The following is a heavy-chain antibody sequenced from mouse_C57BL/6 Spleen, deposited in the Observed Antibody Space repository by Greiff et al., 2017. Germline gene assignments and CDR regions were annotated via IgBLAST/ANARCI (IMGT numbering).Heavy chain of an antibody. Sequence: VMLVESGAELARPGASVKLSCKASGYTFTSYGISWVKQRTGQGLEWIGEIYPRSGNTYYNEKFKGKATLTADKSSSTAYMELRSLTSEDSAVYFCARPLLLGGFAYWGQGTLVTVSA. J-gene: IGHJ3*01. D-gene: IGHD1-1*01. CDR1: GYTFTSYG. CDR2: IYPRSGNT. CDR3: ARPLLLGGFAY. V-gene: IGHV1-81*01.